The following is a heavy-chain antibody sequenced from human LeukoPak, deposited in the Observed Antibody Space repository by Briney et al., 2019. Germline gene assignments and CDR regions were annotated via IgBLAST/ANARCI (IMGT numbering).Heavy chain of an antibody. CDR2: INPNSGGT. J-gene: IGHJ4*02. CDR3: AVITIFGVVSAFDY. V-gene: IGHV1-2*06. CDR1: GYTFTGYY. D-gene: IGHD3-3*01. Sequence: AXXKVSCKASGYTFTGYYMHWVRQAPGQGLEWMGRINPNSGGTNYAQKFQGRVTMTRDTSISTAYMELSRLRSDDTAVYYCAVITIFGVVSAFDYWGQGTLVTVSS.